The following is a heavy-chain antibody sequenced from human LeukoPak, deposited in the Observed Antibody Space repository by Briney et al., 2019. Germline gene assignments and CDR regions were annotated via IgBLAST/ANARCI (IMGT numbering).Heavy chain of an antibody. CDR3: AREARGYSYVGSWLFDY. V-gene: IGHV3-48*04. Sequence: GGSLRLSCAASGFTFSSYSMNWVRQAPGKGLEWVSYISSSSSTIYYADSVKGRFTISRDNAKNSLYLQMNSLRAEDTAVYYCAREARGYSYVGSWLFDYWGQGTLVTVSS. D-gene: IGHD5-18*01. J-gene: IGHJ4*02. CDR1: GFTFSSYS. CDR2: ISSSSSTI.